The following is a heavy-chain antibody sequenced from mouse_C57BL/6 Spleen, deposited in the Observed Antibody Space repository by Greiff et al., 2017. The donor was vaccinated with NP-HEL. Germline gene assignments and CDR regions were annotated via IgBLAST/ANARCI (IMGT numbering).Heavy chain of an antibody. V-gene: IGHV1-63*01. CDR2: IYPGGGYT. J-gene: IGHJ4*01. CDR3: ARSAGYAKDD. CDR1: GYTFTNYW. Sequence: QVQLQQSGAELVRPGTSVKMSCKASGYTFTNYWIGWAKQRPGHGLEWIGDIYPGGGYTNYNEKFKGKATLTADKSSSTAYMQFSSLTSEDSAIYYCARSAGYAKDDWGQGTSVTVAS.